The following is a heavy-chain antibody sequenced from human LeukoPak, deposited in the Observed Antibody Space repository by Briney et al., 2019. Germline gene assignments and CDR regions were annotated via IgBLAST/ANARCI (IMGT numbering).Heavy chain of an antibody. CDR1: GFTFSNYG. V-gene: IGHV3-23*01. Sequence: PGGSLRLSCAASGFTFSNYGMSWVRQAPGKGLEWVSVISGSGGSTYYADSVKGRFTISRDNSKNTLYLQMNSLRAEDTAVYYCAKVGDSSGSYYAPFFDYWGQGTLVTVSS. CDR3: AKVGDSSGSYYAPFFDY. CDR2: ISGSGGST. J-gene: IGHJ4*02. D-gene: IGHD3-22*01.